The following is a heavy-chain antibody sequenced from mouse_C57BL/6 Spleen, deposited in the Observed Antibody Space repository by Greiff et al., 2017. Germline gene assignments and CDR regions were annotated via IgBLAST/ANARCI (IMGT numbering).Heavy chain of an antibody. D-gene: IGHD2-5*01. J-gene: IGHJ1*03. CDR2: IYPRSGNT. CDR3: ARHYSIYWYFDV. V-gene: IGHV1-81*01. Sequence: QVQLKESGAELARPGASVKLSCKASGYTFTSYGISWVKQRTGQGLEWIGEIYPRSGNTYYNEKFKGKATLTADKSSSTAYMELRSLTSEDSAVYFCARHYSIYWYFDVWGTGTTVTVSS. CDR1: GYTFTSYG.